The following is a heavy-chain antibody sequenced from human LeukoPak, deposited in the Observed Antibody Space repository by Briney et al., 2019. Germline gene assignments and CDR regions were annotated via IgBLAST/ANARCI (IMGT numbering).Heavy chain of an antibody. J-gene: IGHJ4*02. D-gene: IGHD4-17*01. CDR2: ISYDGSNK. V-gene: IGHV3-30*18. CDR1: GFTFSSYG. CDR3: AKDLGTVTTPFDY. Sequence: GRSLRLSCAASGFTFSSYGMHWVRQAPGKGLEWVAVISYDGSNKYYADSVKGRFTISRDNSKNTLYLQMNSLRAEDTAVYYCAKDLGTVTTPFDYWGQGTLVTVSS.